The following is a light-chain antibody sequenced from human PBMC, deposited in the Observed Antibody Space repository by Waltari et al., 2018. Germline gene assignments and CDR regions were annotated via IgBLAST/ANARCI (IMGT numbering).Light chain of an antibody. J-gene: IGKJ5*01. CDR1: QSVLYSSNNKNY. CDR3: QQDYSTPIT. CDR2: WAS. V-gene: IGKV4-1*01. Sequence: DIVMTQSPDSLAVSLGERATLNCKSSQSVLYSSNNKNYLTWYQQKHRQPPKLLIYWASTRASGVPDRVSGSGSGTDFALTVSSLQAEDVAVYYCQQDYSTPITFGQGTRLEIK.